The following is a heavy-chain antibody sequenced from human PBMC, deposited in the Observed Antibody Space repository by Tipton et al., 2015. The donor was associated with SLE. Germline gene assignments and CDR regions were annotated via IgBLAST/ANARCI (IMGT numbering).Heavy chain of an antibody. CDR1: GGSFSGYY. J-gene: IGHJ4*02. CDR3: TRMPPGRLLFDH. D-gene: IGHD4/OR15-4a*01. V-gene: IGHV4-34*03. CDR2: INHSGST. Sequence: TLSLTCAVYGGSFSGYYWSWIRQPPGKGLEWIGEINHSGSTNYKPSLKSRVTISVDTSKNQFSLKLSSVTAADTAVYYCTRMPPGRLLFDHWGQGTLVTVSS.